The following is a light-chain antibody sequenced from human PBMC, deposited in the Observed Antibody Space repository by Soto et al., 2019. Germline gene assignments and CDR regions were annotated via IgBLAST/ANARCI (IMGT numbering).Light chain of an antibody. V-gene: IGLV2-14*01. CDR3: SSYTSSSPYV. CDR2: EVS. Sequence: QSVLTQPASVSGSPGHAITISCTGTSSDVGGYNYVSWYQQHPGKDPKLMIYEVSNRPSGVSNRFSGSKSGNTAALTSSGLQAEDEADYYCSSYTSSSPYVFATGTKLT. J-gene: IGLJ1*01. CDR1: SSDVGGYNY.